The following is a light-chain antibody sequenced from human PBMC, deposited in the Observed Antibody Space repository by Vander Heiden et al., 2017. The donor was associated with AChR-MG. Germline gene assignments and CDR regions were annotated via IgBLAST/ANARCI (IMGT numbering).Light chain of an antibody. CDR3: QAADSSGTYRV. CDR1: ALAKQD. V-gene: IGLV3-25*03. CDR2: KDS. Sequence: SYELTQPPSVSVSPGQTARITCSGDALAKQDAYWYQQKPGQAPVLVIYKDSERPSGIPERFSGSSSGTTVTLTISGVQAEDEADYYCQAADSSGTYRVFGGGTKLTVL. J-gene: IGLJ3*02.